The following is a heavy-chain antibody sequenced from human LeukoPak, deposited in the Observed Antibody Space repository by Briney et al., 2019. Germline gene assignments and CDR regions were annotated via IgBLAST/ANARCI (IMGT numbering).Heavy chain of an antibody. V-gene: IGHV3-53*01. J-gene: IGHJ4*02. Sequence: GGSLRLSCAASGFTVSSNYMSWVRQAPGKGLEWVSVIYSGGSTYYADSVKGRFTISRDNSKNTLHPQMNSLRAEDTAVYYCARGLTAVAGTFDYWGQGTLVTVSS. CDR2: IYSGGST. CDR3: ARGLTAVAGTFDY. CDR1: GFTVSSNY. D-gene: IGHD6-19*01.